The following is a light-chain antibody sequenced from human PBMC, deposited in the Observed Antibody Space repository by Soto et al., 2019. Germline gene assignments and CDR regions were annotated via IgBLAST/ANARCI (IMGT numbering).Light chain of an antibody. CDR2: DVS. J-gene: IGLJ1*01. CDR3: SSYTRSSTYV. CDR1: SSDVGSYNG. V-gene: IGLV2-18*02. Sequence: QSVLTQPPSVYGSPGQSVTISCTGTSSDVGSYNGVSWYQQPPGTAPKLMIYDVSNRPSGVPDRFSGSKSGNTASLTICGLQAEDEADYYCSSYTRSSTYVFGTGTKVTVL.